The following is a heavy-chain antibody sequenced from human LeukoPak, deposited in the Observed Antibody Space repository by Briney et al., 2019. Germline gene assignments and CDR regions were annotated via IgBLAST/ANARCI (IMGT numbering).Heavy chain of an antibody. CDR2: FGSAGDT. CDR1: GFPFSAYD. CDR3: VRGALPGDNWYFDL. J-gene: IGHJ2*01. Sequence: GGSLRLSCATSGFPFSAYDMHWVRQAPGKGLEWVSAFGSAGDTYYPGAVKGRFTISRDYAKNSLFLQMNNLIAGHTAVYFCVRGALPGDNWYFDLWGRGTLVTVSS. V-gene: IGHV3-13*01.